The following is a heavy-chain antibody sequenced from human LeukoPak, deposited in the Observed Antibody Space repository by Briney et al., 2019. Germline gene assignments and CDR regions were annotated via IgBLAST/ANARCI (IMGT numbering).Heavy chain of an antibody. CDR3: ASPWLLEAFDI. CDR2: IYYSGST. D-gene: IGHD3-22*01. CDR1: GYSISSGYY. Sequence: SETLSLTCAVSGYSISSGYYWGWIRQPPGKGLEWIGSIYYSGSTYYNPSLKSRVTISVDTSKNQFSLKLSSVTAADTAVYYCASPWLLEAFDIWGQGTMVTVSS. J-gene: IGHJ3*02. V-gene: IGHV4-38-2*01.